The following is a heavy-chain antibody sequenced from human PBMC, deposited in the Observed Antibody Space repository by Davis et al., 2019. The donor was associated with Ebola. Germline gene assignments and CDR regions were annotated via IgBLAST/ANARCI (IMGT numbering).Heavy chain of an antibody. D-gene: IGHD6-13*01. CDR1: GFTFSSYW. J-gene: IGHJ4*02. CDR2: IKQDGSEK. Sequence: GESLKISCAASGFTFSSYWMSWVRQAPGKGLKWVANIKQDGSEKYYVDSVKGRFTISRDNAKNSLYLQMNSLRAEDTAVYYCARKKQQLVRPYYFDYWGQGTLVTVSS. CDR3: ARKKQQLVRPYYFDY. V-gene: IGHV3-7*03.